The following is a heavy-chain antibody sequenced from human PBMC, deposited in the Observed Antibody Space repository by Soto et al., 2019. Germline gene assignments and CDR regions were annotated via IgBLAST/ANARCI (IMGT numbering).Heavy chain of an antibody. CDR3: ARAHAPTLPFDS. CDR2: IFHSGNA. V-gene: IGHV4-59*01. J-gene: IGHJ4*01. D-gene: IGHD2-15*01. Sequence: SETLSLTCTVSGGSIRNVYWSWIRQAPGKGLEWIGFIFHSGNAKYNPSLKSRVTISVDTSKNQFSLSLDSVTAADTAVYFCARAHAPTLPFDSWGQGTLVTVS. CDR1: GGSIRNVY.